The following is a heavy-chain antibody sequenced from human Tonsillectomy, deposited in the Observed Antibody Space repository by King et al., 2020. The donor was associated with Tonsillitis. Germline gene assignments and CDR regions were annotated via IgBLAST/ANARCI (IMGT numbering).Heavy chain of an antibody. CDR1: GGSISNYY. Sequence: QLQESGPGLVKPSETLSLTCTVSGGSISNYYWSWSRQPPGKGLEWIGYIYYSGSTNYNPSLRRRVTMSVDTSKNQFSLKLSSVTAADTAVYYCAKAGSSSWYLLYWGQGTLVTVSS. V-gene: IGHV4-59*01. CDR3: AKAGSSSWYLLY. CDR2: IYYSGST. J-gene: IGHJ4*02. D-gene: IGHD6-13*01.